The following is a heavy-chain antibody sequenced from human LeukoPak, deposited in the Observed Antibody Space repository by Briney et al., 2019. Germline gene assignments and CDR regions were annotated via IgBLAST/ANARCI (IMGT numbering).Heavy chain of an antibody. V-gene: IGHV3-21*01. CDR2: ITSSSSYI. CDR1: GFTFSSYS. D-gene: IGHD6-19*01. CDR3: ARSNSGWCDY. J-gene: IGHJ4*02. Sequence: PGGSLRLSCAASGFTFSSYSMNWVRQAPGKGLEWVSSITSSSSYIYYADSVNGRFTISRDNAKSSLYLQMNSLRADDTAVYYCARSNSGWCDYWGQGTLVTVSS.